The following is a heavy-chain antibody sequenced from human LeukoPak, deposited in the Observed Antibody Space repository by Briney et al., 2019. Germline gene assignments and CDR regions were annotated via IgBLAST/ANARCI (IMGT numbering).Heavy chain of an antibody. Sequence: SETLSLTCAVYGGSFSDYYWSWLRQSPGKGLEWIGEINQSGSTTYNPSLESRVTISVDTSKNQFSLKLSSVTAADTAVYYCARGHYDFWSGYYPDYWGQGNLVTVSS. CDR3: ARGHYDFWSGYYPDY. D-gene: IGHD3-3*01. V-gene: IGHV4-34*01. CDR2: INQSGST. CDR1: GGSFSDYY. J-gene: IGHJ4*02.